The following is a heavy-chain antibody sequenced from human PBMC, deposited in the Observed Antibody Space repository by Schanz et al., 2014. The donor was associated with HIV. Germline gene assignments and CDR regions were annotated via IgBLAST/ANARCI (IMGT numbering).Heavy chain of an antibody. CDR1: GFTFSSYA. J-gene: IGHJ3*02. CDR2: ISYDGDKK. D-gene: IGHD3-22*01. V-gene: IGHV3-30-3*01. Sequence: QVQLVESGGGVVQPGRSLRLSCAASGFTFSSYAMQWVRQAPGKGLDWVAVISYDGDKKYYADSVKGRFTVSRDFSNNTVHLQMNSLRAEDTAVYYCARTAPTKYYYDSSGVRGAFDIWGQGTMVTVSS. CDR3: ARTAPTKYYYDSSGVRGAFDI.